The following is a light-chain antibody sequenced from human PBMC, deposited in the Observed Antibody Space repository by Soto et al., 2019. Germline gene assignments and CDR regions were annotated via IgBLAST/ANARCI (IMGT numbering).Light chain of an antibody. CDR1: HSVSRTY. J-gene: IGKJ5*01. CDR2: GAS. Sequence: EIVLTQSPGTLPLSPGEIAILSCRASHSVSRTYLAWYQQKPGQAPRLLMYGASDRATGTPARISGSGSGTDFTLTISSLEPEDFAVYYCQQRSNWPPITFGQGTRLEI. CDR3: QQRSNWPPIT. V-gene: IGKV3-11*01.